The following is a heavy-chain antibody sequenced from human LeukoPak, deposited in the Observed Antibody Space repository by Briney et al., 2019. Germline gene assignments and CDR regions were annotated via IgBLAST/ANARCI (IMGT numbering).Heavy chain of an antibody. Sequence: GGSLRLSCAASGFTFSSYWMHWARQAPGKGLVWVSRINSDGSNTRYADSVKGRFTIPRDNAKNSLYLQMNSLRAEDTALYYCAKDYGSGWYGAFDYWGQGTLVTVSS. V-gene: IGHV3-74*01. D-gene: IGHD6-19*01. J-gene: IGHJ4*02. CDR2: INSDGSNT. CDR3: AKDYGSGWYGAFDY. CDR1: GFTFSSYW.